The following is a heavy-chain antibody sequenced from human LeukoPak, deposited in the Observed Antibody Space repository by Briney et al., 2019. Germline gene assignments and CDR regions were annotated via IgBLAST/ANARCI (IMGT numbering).Heavy chain of an antibody. Sequence: ASVKVSCKASGYTFTGYYMHWVRQAPGQGLEWMGWINPNSGGTNYAQKFQGRVTMTRDTSISTAYMELSRLRSDDTAVYYCARGEGGSYFYYFDYWGQGTLVTVSS. D-gene: IGHD1-26*01. J-gene: IGHJ4*02. CDR3: ARGEGGSYFYYFDY. CDR2: INPNSGGT. V-gene: IGHV1-2*02. CDR1: GYTFTGYY.